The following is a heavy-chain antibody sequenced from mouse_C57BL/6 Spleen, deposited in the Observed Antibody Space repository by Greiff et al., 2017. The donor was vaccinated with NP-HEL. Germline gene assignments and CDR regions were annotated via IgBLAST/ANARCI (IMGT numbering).Heavy chain of an antibody. CDR1: GYTFTSYW. CDR2: IYPGSGST. Sequence: QVQLKQPGAELVKPGASVKMSCKASGYTFTSYWITWVKQRPGQGLEWIGDIYPGSGSTNYNEKFKSKATLTVDTSSSTAYMQLSSLTSEDSAVYYCARRERLGRYFDYWGQGTTLTVSS. CDR3: ARRERLGRYFDY. V-gene: IGHV1-55*01. J-gene: IGHJ2*01. D-gene: IGHD2-4*01.